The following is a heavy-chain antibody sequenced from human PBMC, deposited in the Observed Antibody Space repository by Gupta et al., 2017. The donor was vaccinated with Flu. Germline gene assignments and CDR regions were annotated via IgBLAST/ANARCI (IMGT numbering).Heavy chain of an antibody. J-gene: IGHJ4*02. D-gene: IGHD1-1*01. Sequence: PGQGCEWKGRVNPNTGGADYEKKFKGRYTMTRDTSINTAYMELSGLTSDDTAVYFCARVPYNWDDVRPLDVDNWGQGTRVTVSS. V-gene: IGHV1-2*06. CDR3: ARVPYNWDDVRPLDVDN. CDR2: VNPNTGGA.